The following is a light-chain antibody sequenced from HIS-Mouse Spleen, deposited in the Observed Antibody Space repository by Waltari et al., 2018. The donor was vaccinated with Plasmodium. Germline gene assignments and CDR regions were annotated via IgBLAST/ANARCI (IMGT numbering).Light chain of an antibody. CDR2: GAS. CDR3: QQYGSSPYT. Sequence: EIVLTQSPGTLSWSPGERATLSCRASQSVSSSYLAWYKQKPGQAPRLLIYGASSRATGIPDRFSGSGSGTDFTLTISRLEPEDFAVYYCQQYGSSPYTFGQGTKLEIK. CDR1: QSVSSSY. V-gene: IGKV3-20*01. J-gene: IGKJ2*01.